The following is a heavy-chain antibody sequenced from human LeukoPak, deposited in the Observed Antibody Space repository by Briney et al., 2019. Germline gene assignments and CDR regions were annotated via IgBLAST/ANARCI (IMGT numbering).Heavy chain of an antibody. J-gene: IGHJ2*01. D-gene: IGHD3-10*01. CDR1: GFTVGTKY. CDR3: ARVGDHYHWYFDL. CDR2: LYSVGDT. V-gene: IGHV3-53*01. Sequence: AGGSLRLSCAASGFTVGTKYMNWVRQAPGKGLGWVSILYSVGDTYYADSVKGRFTISRDNSRNTLSLQMNSLRVHDTAVYYCARVGDHYHWYFDLWGRGTLVTVS.